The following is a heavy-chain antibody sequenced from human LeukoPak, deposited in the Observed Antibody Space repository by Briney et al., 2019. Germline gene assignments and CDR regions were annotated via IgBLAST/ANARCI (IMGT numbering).Heavy chain of an antibody. D-gene: IGHD2-2*01. CDR3: ARGRTGSCYAADY. V-gene: IGHV4-61*05. Sequence: PSETLSLTCTVSGGSISSSSYYWGWIRPPPGKGLEWIGYVHYSGSTKYNPSLKSRVTISVDTSKNQFSLKLSSVPAADTAVYYCARGRTGSCYAADYWGQGTLVTVSS. CDR2: VHYSGST. CDR1: GGSISSSSYY. J-gene: IGHJ4*02.